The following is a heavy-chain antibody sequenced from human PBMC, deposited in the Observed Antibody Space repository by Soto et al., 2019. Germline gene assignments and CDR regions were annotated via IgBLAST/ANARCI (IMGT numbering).Heavy chain of an antibody. CDR3: AREAIVAVVAAKDGRVRDAFDI. D-gene: IGHD2-15*01. V-gene: IGHV4-31*03. Sequence: SETLSLTCTVSGGSISSGGYYWSWIRQHPGKGLEWIGYIYYSGSTYYNPSLKSRVTISVDTSKNQFSLKLSSVTAADTAVYYCAREAIVAVVAAKDGRVRDAFDIWGQGTMVTVSS. J-gene: IGHJ3*02. CDR1: GGSISSGGYY. CDR2: IYYSGST.